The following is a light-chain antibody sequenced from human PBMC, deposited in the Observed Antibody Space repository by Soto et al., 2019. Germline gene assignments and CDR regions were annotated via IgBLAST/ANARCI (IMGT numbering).Light chain of an antibody. V-gene: IGLV3-1*01. J-gene: IGLJ2*01. CDR1: KLGDKY. Sequence: SYELTQPPSVSVSPGQTASITCSGDKLGDKYACWYQQKPGQSPVLVIYQDSKRPSGIPERFSGSNSGNTATLTISGTQAMDEDDYYSQAWDSSTEVFGGGTKLTVL. CDR3: QAWDSSTEV. CDR2: QDS.